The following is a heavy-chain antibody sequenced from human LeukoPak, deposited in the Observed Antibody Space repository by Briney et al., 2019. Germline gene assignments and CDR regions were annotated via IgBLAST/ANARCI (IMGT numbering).Heavy chain of an antibody. Sequence: ASVKVSCKASGYTFTSYYMHWVRQAPGQGLEWMGIINPSGGSTSYAQKFQGRVTMTRDTSTSTVYMELSSLRSEDTAVYYCARVGGRWLQSYYFDYWGQGTLVTVSS. V-gene: IGHV1-46*01. J-gene: IGHJ4*02. CDR1: GYTFTSYY. D-gene: IGHD5-24*01. CDR3: ARVGGRWLQSYYFDY. CDR2: INPSGGST.